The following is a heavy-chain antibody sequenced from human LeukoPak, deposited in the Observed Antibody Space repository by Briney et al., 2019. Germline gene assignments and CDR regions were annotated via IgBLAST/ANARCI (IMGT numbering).Heavy chain of an antibody. V-gene: IGHV3-30*04. CDR2: ISYDRSNR. Sequence: PGGSLRLSCAASGFTFSSYAMHWVRQAPGKGLEWVAVISYDRSNRFYADSLKGRFTISRDNSKNTLYLQMNSLRAEDTAVYYCARDFSRGSYKGRDYYMDVWGKGTTVTVSS. CDR3: ARDFSRGSYKGRDYYMDV. J-gene: IGHJ6*03. D-gene: IGHD3-16*01. CDR1: GFTFSSYA.